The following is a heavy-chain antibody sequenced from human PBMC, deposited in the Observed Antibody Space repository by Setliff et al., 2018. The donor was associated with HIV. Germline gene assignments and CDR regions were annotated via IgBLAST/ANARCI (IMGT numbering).Heavy chain of an antibody. CDR3: ARYALCSDDCSDEGADS. V-gene: IGHV1-8*02. J-gene: IGHJ4*02. CDR1: GYTFTTYD. D-gene: IGHD2-21*01. Sequence: ASVKVSCKASGYTFTTYDINWVRQATGQGLEWMGWMNPNSGDTGYAQMFQDRITMTRDTSIGTAYLELSNLRSDDTAVYYCARYALCSDDCSDEGADSWGQGTLVTVSS. CDR2: MNPNSGDT.